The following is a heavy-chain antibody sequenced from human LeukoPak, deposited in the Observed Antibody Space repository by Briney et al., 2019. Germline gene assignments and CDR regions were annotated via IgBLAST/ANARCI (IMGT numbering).Heavy chain of an antibody. D-gene: IGHD4-17*01. J-gene: IGHJ4*02. CDR1: GGSISSSSYY. V-gene: IGHV4-39*01. Sequence: SETLSLTCSVSGGSISSSSYYWGWIRPPPEKGLEWSGSIYYSGTTYYNPSLKSRVTISVGTSKHQFPLKLSSVTAADTAVHYCARNGLVDYGDYYLDFWGQGTLVSVSS. CDR3: ARNGLVDYGDYYLDF. CDR2: IYYSGTT.